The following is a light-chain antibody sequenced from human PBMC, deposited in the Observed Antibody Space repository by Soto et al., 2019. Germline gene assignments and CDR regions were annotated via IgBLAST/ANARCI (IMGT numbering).Light chain of an antibody. V-gene: IGKV3-20*01. J-gene: IGKJ1*01. CDR3: QQYGTSPWT. CDR2: IAS. Sequence: EIGLTQSPGTLSLFPGERATLSCRATQSVNSDYLAWYQQKPGQAPRLLIYIASRRATGIPDRFSGGGSGTDFTLTINRLEPEDFAVYYCQQYGTSPWTFGQGTKVEIK. CDR1: QSVNSDY.